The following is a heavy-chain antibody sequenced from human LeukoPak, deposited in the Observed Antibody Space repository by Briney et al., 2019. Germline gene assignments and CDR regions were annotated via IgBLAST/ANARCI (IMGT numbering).Heavy chain of an antibody. V-gene: IGHV3-49*04. CDR2: IRSKAYSGTT. D-gene: IGHD3-3*01. CDR1: GFTFGDYP. Sequence: QAGGSLRLSCTASGFTFGDYPMSWVRQAPGKGLEWVGFIRSKAYSGTTEYAASLKGRFTISRDDSKSIAYLQMNSLKTEDTAVYYCTRVYYDHMEPLDYWGQGTLVTVSS. J-gene: IGHJ4*02. CDR3: TRVYYDHMEPLDY.